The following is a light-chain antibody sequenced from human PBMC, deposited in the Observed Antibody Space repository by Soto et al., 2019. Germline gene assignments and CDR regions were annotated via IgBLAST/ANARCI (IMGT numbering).Light chain of an antibody. CDR3: QTWGTDIVV. CDR1: SGHSSNA. Sequence: QSVLTQSPSASASLGASVKITCTLSSGHSSNAIAWHQQQPEKGPRYLMRLNSDGSHGKGDGIPDRFSGSSSGAERYLTISSLQSEDEADYYCQTWGTDIVVFGGGTKLTVL. CDR2: LNSDGSH. V-gene: IGLV4-69*01. J-gene: IGLJ2*01.